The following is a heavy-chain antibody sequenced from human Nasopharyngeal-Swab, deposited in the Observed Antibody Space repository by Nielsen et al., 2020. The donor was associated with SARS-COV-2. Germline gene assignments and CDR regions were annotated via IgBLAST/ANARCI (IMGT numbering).Heavy chain of an antibody. D-gene: IGHD3-10*01. CDR2: IVVGSGNT. CDR3: AADQGVQGARGDY. J-gene: IGHJ4*02. CDR1: GFTFTSSA. V-gene: IGHV1-58*01. Sequence: SVKVSCKASGFTFTSSAVQWVRQARGQRLEWIGWIVVGSGNTNYAQKFQERVTITRDMSTSTAYMELSSLRSEDTAVYYCAADQGVQGARGDYWGQGTLVTVSS.